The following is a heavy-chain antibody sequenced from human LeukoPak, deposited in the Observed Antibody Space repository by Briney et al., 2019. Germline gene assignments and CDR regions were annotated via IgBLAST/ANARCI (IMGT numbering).Heavy chain of an antibody. CDR1: GFTFSDYT. V-gene: IGHV3-21*01. J-gene: IGHJ4*02. Sequence: GGSLRLSCATSGFTFSDYTMNWVRQAPGKGLEWVSSISSTTAYIYYADSVEGRFTISRDNAKNSLDLQMNSLRADDTAVYYCAREGQWLRPMDYWGQGTLVTVSS. CDR2: ISSTTAYI. CDR3: AREGQWLRPMDY. D-gene: IGHD6-19*01.